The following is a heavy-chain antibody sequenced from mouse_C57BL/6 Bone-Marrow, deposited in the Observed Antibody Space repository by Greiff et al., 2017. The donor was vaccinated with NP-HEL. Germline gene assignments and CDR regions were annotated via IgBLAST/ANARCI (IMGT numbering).Heavy chain of an antibody. V-gene: IGHV1-81*01. CDR2: IYPRSGNT. Sequence: VQGVESGAELARPGASVKLSCKASGYTFTSYGISWVKQRTGQGLEWIGEIYPRSGNTYYNEKFKGKATLTADKSSSTAYMELRSLTSEDSAVYFCARFLIYYYGSSFDYWGQGTTLTVSS. D-gene: IGHD1-1*01. CDR3: ARFLIYYYGSSFDY. CDR1: GYTFTSYG. J-gene: IGHJ2*01.